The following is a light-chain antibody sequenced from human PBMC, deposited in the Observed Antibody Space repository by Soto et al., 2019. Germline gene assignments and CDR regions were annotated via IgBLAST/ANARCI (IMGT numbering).Light chain of an antibody. CDR2: EVS. CDR3: SSYSSSRTCV. CDR1: TSDVGGYNY. V-gene: IGLV2-14*01. J-gene: IGLJ3*02. Sequence: QSALTQHASVSVSPGQSITITCTATTSDVGGYNYVSWYQQHPGKAPKLLIYEVSNRPSGVSNRFSGSKSGNTASLTISGLQAEDEADYYCSSYSSSRTCVFGGGTKLTVL.